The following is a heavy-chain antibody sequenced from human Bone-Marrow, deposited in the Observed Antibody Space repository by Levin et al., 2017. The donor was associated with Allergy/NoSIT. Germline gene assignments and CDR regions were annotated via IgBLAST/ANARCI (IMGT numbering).Heavy chain of an antibody. CDR3: ARTFGSSPIDY. CDR1: GFTFSSYW. CDR2: IKLDGSEK. D-gene: IGHD3-16*01. Sequence: PGESLKISCAASGFTFSSYWMSWVRQAPGTGLEWVATIKLDGSEKYYVDSVKGRFTISRDNAKSSLYLQMDSLRADDTAVYYCARTFGSSPIDYWGQGALVTVSS. V-gene: IGHV3-7*01. J-gene: IGHJ4*02.